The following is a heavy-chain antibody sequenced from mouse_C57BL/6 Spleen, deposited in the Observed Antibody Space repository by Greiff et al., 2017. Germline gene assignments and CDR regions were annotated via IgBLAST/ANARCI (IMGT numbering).Heavy chain of an antibody. J-gene: IGHJ2*01. CDR3: ARLSRNYYDY. CDR1: GYTFTSYW. V-gene: IGHV1-52*01. Sequence: QVQLQQPGAELVRPGSSVKLSCKASGYTFTSYWMHWVKQRPIQGLEWIGNIDPSDSETHYNQKFKDKATLTVDKSSSTAYMQLSSLTSEDSAVYYCARLSRNYYDYWGQGTTLTVSS. CDR2: IDPSDSET.